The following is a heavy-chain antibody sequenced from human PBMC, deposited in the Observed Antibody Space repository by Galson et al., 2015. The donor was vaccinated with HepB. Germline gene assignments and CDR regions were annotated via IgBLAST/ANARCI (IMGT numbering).Heavy chain of an antibody. CDR3: VANGYYTLEH. D-gene: IGHD3-3*01. CDR1: GGSISGTNW. CDR2: IYHSGST. Sequence: ETLSLTCAVSGGSISGTNWWSWVRQPPGNGPEWIGEIYHSGSTNYNPSLRSRITISVDKSKNQFSLQLTSVTAADTAVYYCVANGYYTLEHWGQGTPVTVSS. J-gene: IGHJ4*02. V-gene: IGHV4-4*02.